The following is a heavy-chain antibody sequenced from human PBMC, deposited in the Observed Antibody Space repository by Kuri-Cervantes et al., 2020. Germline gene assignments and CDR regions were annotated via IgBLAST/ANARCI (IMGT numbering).Heavy chain of an antibody. D-gene: IGHD6-19*01. J-gene: IGHJ3*02. Sequence: LSLTCAASGFTFSSYGMRWVRQAPGKGLEWVAVIWYDGSNKYYADSVKGRFTISRDNSKNTLYLQMNSLRAEDTAVYYCANQNSQWLGMDAFDIWGQGTMVTVSS. V-gene: IGHV3-33*06. CDR1: GFTFSSYG. CDR2: IWYDGSNK. CDR3: ANQNSQWLGMDAFDI.